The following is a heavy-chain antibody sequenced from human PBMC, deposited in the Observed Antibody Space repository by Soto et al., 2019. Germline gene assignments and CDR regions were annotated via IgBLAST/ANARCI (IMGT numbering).Heavy chain of an antibody. Sequence: ASVKVSCKASGFTFTSSAVQWGRQARGQRLEWIGWIVVGSGNTNYAQKFQERVTITRDMSTSTAYMELSSLRSEDTAVYYCAAETTRFWFDPWGQGTLVTVSS. V-gene: IGHV1-58*01. CDR2: IVVGSGNT. D-gene: IGHD1-1*01. CDR1: GFTFTSSA. J-gene: IGHJ5*02. CDR3: AAETTRFWFDP.